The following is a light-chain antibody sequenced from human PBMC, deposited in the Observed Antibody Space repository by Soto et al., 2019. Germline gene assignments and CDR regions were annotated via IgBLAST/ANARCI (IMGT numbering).Light chain of an antibody. CDR3: QQYNNWPPWT. CDR2: AAS. CDR1: QDIANF. Sequence: ILMTQSPSSLSTFVGDRVTITCRASQDIANFLAWYQQKPGKVPRLLIYAASTLQSGVPSRFSGSGSGTDFTLSISSLQSEDFAVYYCQQYNNWPPWTFGQGTKVDIK. V-gene: IGKV1-27*01. J-gene: IGKJ1*01.